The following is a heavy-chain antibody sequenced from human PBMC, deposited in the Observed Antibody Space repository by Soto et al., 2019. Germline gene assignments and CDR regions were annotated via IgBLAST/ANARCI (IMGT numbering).Heavy chain of an antibody. J-gene: IGHJ4*02. CDR2: ISSSSSYI. CDR3: ARVAAEGYCSTTSCYPFDS. CDR1: GFTFSDST. D-gene: IGHD2-2*01. V-gene: IGHV3-21*01. Sequence: GGSLRLSCAASGFTFSDSTMNWVRQAPGKGLEWVSSISSSSSYIYYADSVKGRFTISRDNAKNSLYLQMHSLRAEDTAVYYCARVAAEGYCSTTSCYPFDSWGQGTLVTVSS.